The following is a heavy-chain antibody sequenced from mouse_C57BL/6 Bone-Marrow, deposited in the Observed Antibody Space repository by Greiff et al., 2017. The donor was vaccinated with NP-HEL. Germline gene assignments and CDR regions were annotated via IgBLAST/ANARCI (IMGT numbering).Heavy chain of an antibody. CDR1: GFNIKDYY. Sequence: VQLQQSGAELVKPGASVKLSCTASGFNIKDYYMHWVKQRTEQGLEWIGRIDPEDGETKYAPKFQGKATITADTSSNTAYLQLSNLTSKDTTVYYSARLYGKGTYSFAYWGQGTTLTVSS. J-gene: IGHJ2*01. CDR3: ARLYGKGTYSFAY. V-gene: IGHV14-2*01. D-gene: IGHD2-10*02. CDR2: IDPEDGET.